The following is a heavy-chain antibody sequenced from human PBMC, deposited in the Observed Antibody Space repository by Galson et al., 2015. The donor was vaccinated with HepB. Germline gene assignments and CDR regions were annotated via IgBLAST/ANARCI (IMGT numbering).Heavy chain of an antibody. CDR3: ARDRGGGWYNHYFDY. D-gene: IGHD2-15*01. CDR1: GFTFSSYS. Sequence: SLRLSCAASGFTFSSYSMNWVRQAPGKGLEWVSSISSSSSYIYYADSVKGRFTISRDNAKNSLYLQMNSLRAEDTAVYYCARDRGGGWYNHYFDYWGQGTLVTVSS. J-gene: IGHJ4*02. CDR2: ISSSSSYI. V-gene: IGHV3-21*01.